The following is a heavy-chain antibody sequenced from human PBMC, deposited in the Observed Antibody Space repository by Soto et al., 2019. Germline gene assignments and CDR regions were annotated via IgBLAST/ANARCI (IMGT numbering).Heavy chain of an antibody. Sequence: QVQLVESGGGAVQPGESLRLCYVASRFDFTYYAMHWVRQAPGKGLESVAVMSSDGSKIHHTDSVKGRFTISRDNSKNTLYLQMNSLRKEDTAVYFCAKEEGVGGTLGLFDYWGQGTLVSVSS. D-gene: IGHD1-26*01. V-gene: IGHV3-30*18. CDR2: MSSDGSKI. CDR1: RFDFTYYA. CDR3: AKEEGVGGTLGLFDY. J-gene: IGHJ4*02.